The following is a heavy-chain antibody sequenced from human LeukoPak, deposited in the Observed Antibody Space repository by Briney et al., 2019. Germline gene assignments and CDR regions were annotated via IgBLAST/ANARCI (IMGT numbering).Heavy chain of an antibody. D-gene: IGHD3-16*02. CDR3: ARTDYVWGSYRPKFDY. CDR1: GYTFTSYD. Sequence: ASVKVSCKASGYTFTSYDINWVRQAPGQGLEWMGWINPNSGGTNYAQKFQGRVTMTRDTSISTAYMELSRLRSDDTAVYYCARTDYVWGSYRPKFDYWGQGTLVTVSS. V-gene: IGHV1-2*02. CDR2: INPNSGGT. J-gene: IGHJ4*02.